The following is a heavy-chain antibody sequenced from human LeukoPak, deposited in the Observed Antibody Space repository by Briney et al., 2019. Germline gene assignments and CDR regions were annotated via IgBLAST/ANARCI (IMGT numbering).Heavy chain of an antibody. CDR1: GGSISSYY. J-gene: IGHJ4*02. CDR3: ASSGLDYYDSSGLYYFDY. Sequence: PSETLSLTCTVSGGSISSYYWSWIRQPPGKGLEWIGYIYYSGSTNYNPSLKSRVTISVDTSKNQFSLKLSSVTAADTAVYYCASSGLDYYDSSGLYYFDYWGQGTLVTVSS. CDR2: IYYSGST. V-gene: IGHV4-59*12. D-gene: IGHD3-22*01.